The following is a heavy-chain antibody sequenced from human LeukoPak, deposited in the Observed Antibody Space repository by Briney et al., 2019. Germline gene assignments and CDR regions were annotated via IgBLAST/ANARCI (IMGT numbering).Heavy chain of an antibody. V-gene: IGHV3-11*05. CDR3: ARDRRVSGFDY. CDR1: GFTFSDYY. CDR2: ISSSSYT. J-gene: IGHJ4*02. Sequence: GGSLRLSCAASGFTFSDYYMSWIRQAPGKGLEWISYISSSSYTNYADSVKGRFTISRDNAKNSLYLQMNSLRAEDTAVYYCARDRRVSGFDYWGQGTLVTVSS.